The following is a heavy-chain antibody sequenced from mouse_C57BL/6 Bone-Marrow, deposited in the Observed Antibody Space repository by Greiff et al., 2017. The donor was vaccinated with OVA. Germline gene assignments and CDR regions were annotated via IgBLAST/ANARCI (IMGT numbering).Heavy chain of an antibody. J-gene: IGHJ2*01. V-gene: IGHV5-17*01. CDR2: ISSGSSTI. CDR1: GFTFSDYG. Sequence: DVMLVESGGGLVKPGGSLKLSCAASGFTFSDYGMHWVRQAPEKGLEWVAYISSGSSTIYYADTVKGRFTISRDNAKNTLFLQMTSLRSEDTAMYYCATTGTLYYFDYWGQGTTLTVSS. D-gene: IGHD4-1*01. CDR3: ATTGTLYYFDY.